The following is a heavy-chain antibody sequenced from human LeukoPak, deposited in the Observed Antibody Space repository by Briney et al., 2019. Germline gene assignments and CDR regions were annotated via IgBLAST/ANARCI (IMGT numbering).Heavy chain of an antibody. CDR2: IYDTGNT. Sequence: SETLSLTRTVSGDSMNGLSWSWIRQSPGKGLEGIAYIYDTGNTNTSPSLKSRVTLSVDTSKKQFSLRLSSVTAADTAVYYCASGVRVGFSSYYFDYWGQGTLVTVSS. D-gene: IGHD6-6*01. CDR1: GDSMNGLS. J-gene: IGHJ4*02. V-gene: IGHV4-59*11. CDR3: ASGVRVGFSSYYFDY.